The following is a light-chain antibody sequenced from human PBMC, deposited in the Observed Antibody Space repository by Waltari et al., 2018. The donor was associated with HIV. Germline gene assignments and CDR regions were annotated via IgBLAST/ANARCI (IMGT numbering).Light chain of an antibody. CDR1: QGLDNW. CDR3: QQYSTHYA. J-gene: IGKJ2*01. CDR2: RTS. Sequence: IQMTQSPSNLSASVGDTVVITCRASQGLDNWLAWYQQKPGRAPRLLVSRTSLLESGVSSRCSGSGSGTEFTLTIRSLQPDDSGTYYCQQYSTHYAFGQGTRVE. V-gene: IGKV1-5*03.